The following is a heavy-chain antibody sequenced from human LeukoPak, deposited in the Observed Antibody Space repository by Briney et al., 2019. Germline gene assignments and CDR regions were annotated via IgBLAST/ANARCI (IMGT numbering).Heavy chain of an antibody. J-gene: IGHJ5*02. CDR3: ARGSRVRGVIRGWFDP. Sequence: ASVKVSCKVSGYTLTELSMHWVRQAPGQGLEWMGIINPSGGSTNYAQKFQGRVIMTRDMSTSTVYMELSSLRSEDTAVYYCARGSRVRGVIRGWFDPWGQGTLVTVSS. D-gene: IGHD3-10*01. CDR1: GYTLTELS. V-gene: IGHV1-46*01. CDR2: INPSGGST.